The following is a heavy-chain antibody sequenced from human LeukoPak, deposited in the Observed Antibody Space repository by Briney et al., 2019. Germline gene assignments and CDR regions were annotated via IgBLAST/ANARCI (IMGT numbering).Heavy chain of an antibody. CDR3: ARGQWGPRIAAAVRAFDI. CDR2: INHSGST. CDR1: GGSFSGYY. Sequence: TSETLSLTCAVYGGSFSGYYWSWIRQPPGKGLEWIGEINHSGSTNYNPSLKSRVTISVDTSKNQFSLKLSSVTAADTAVYYCARGQWGPRIAAAVRAFDIWGQGTMVTVSS. J-gene: IGHJ3*02. D-gene: IGHD6-13*01. V-gene: IGHV4-34*01.